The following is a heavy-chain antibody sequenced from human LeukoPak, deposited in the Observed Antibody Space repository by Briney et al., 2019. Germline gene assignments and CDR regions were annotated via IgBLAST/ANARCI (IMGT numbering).Heavy chain of an antibody. J-gene: IGHJ5*02. CDR3: ARGYGDYH. V-gene: IGHV4-39*07. Sequence: PSETLSLTCTVSGGSISSSSYYWGWIRQPPGKGLEWIGSIYYSGSTYYNPSLKSRVTISVDTSKNQFSLKLSSVTAADTAVYYCARGYGDYHWGQGTLVTVSS. D-gene: IGHD4-17*01. CDR1: GGSISSSSYY. CDR2: IYYSGST.